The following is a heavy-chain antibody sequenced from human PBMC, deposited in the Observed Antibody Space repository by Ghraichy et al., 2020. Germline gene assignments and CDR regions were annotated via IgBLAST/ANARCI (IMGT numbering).Heavy chain of an antibody. Sequence: GGSLRLSCAASGFTFSNAWMSWVRQAPGKGLEWVGRIKSKTDGGTTDYAAPVKGRFTISRDDSKNTLYLQMNSLKTEDTAVYYCTTGRYYYDSSGYYGSIDYWGQGTLVTVSS. V-gene: IGHV3-15*01. J-gene: IGHJ4*02. CDR2: IKSKTDGGTT. D-gene: IGHD3-22*01. CDR1: GFTFSNAW. CDR3: TTGRYYYDSSGYYGSIDY.